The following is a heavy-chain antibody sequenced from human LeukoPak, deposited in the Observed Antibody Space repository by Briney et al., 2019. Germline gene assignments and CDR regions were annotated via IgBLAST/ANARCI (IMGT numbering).Heavy chain of an antibody. D-gene: IGHD1-26*01. CDR2: ISGDGGST. Sequence: GGSLRLSCAASGFTFDDYGMHWVRQAPGKGLGWVSLISGDGGSTYQADSVKGRFTISRDNSKNSLYLQMNSLRTEDTALYYCAKDMGGSGRNWASNWFDPWGQGTLVTVSS. V-gene: IGHV3-43*02. CDR3: AKDMGGSGRNWASNWFDP. CDR1: GFTFDDYG. J-gene: IGHJ5*02.